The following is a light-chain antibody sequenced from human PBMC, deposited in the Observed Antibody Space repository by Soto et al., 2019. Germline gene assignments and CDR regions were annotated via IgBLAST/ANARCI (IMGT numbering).Light chain of an antibody. CDR3: QHADSFPLIT. CDR2: DAS. V-gene: IGKV1-39*01. J-gene: IGKJ5*01. Sequence: IQMTQSPSSLSASIGNRVTITYRASQSISTYLNWYQKKPGKAPNLLIYDASRLQSGVPSRFSGSGSGTDFTLTISSLQPEDFATCYCQHADSFPLITFGQGTRLEIK. CDR1: QSISTY.